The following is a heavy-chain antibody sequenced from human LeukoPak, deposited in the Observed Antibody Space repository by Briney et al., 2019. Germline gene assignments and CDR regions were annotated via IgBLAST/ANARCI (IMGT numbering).Heavy chain of an antibody. CDR1: GFTFSGSA. CDR3: IAAADNDAFDI. J-gene: IGHJ3*02. V-gene: IGHV3-73*01. D-gene: IGHD6-13*01. Sequence: PGGSLRLSCAASGFTFSGSAMHWVRQASGKGLEWVGRIRSKANSYATAYAASVKGRFTISRDDSKNTAYLQMNSLKTEDTAVYYCIAAADNDAFDIWGQGTMVIVSS. CDR2: IRSKANSYAT.